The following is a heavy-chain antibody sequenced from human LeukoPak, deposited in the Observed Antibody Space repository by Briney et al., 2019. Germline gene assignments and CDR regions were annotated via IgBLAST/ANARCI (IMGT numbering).Heavy chain of an antibody. CDR2: IWQEGSEK. D-gene: IGHD3-16*01. J-gene: IGHJ4*02. Sequence: PGGSPRLSCAASGFTFSSHWMSWVRQAPGKGLEWVANIWQEGSEKNSVDSVKGRFTISRGNAKNTLYLQMNSLRAEEPALYYCVRDQNPVSWGLDYFDYWGQGTLDPVS. CDR1: GFTFSSHW. V-gene: IGHV3-7*01. CDR3: VRDQNPVSWGLDYFDY.